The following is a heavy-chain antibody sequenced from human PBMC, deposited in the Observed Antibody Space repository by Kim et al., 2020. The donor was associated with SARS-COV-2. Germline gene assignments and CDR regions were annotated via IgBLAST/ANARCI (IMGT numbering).Heavy chain of an antibody. D-gene: IGHD6-19*01. V-gene: IGHV3-23*01. Sequence: ADSVKGRFTISRDNSKNTLYLQMNSLRAEDTAVYYCAREGSGSAPYFDFWGQGSLVTVSS. CDR3: AREGSGSAPYFDF. J-gene: IGHJ4*02.